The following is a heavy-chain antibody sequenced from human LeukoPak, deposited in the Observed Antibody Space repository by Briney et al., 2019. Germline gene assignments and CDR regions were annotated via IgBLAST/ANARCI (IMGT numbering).Heavy chain of an antibody. CDR3: TTGIAGVSAVWGY. CDR2: IRGSGTGT. V-gene: IGHV3-23*01. CDR1: GFTFGSYA. D-gene: IGHD6-13*01. Sequence: GGSLRLSCAASGFTFGSYAMTWVRQAPGKGLEWVSAIRGSGTGTYYADSVKGRFTISRDNSKNTLYLQMNSLRAEDTAVYYCTTGIAGVSAVWGYWGQGTLVTVSS. J-gene: IGHJ4*02.